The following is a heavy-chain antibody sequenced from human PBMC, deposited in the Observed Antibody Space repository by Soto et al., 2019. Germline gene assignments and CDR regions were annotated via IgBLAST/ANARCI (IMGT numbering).Heavy chain of an antibody. CDR3: AREDSRGESYFDY. CDR1: GGSISSGDYY. CDR2: IYYSGST. J-gene: IGHJ4*02. D-gene: IGHD3-10*01. Sequence: PSETLSLTCTVSGGSISSGDYYWSWIRQPPGKGLEWIGYIYYSGSTYYNPSLKSRVTISVDTSKNQFSLKLSSVTAADTAVYYCAREDSRGESYFDYWGQGTLVTVSS. V-gene: IGHV4-30-4*01.